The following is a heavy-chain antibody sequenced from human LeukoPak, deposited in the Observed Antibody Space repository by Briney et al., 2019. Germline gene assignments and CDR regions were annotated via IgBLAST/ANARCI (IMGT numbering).Heavy chain of an antibody. CDR2: INHSGSTS. V-gene: IGHV4-34*01. J-gene: IGHJ5*02. Sequence: SETLSLTCAVYGESFSGYFWNWIRQPPGKGLEWIGEINHSGSTSNHNPSLKSRVTMSVDTSKNQFSLKLSSVTAADTAVYYCARDSSSWYGWFDPWGQGTLVTVSS. CDR1: GESFSGYF. D-gene: IGHD6-13*01. CDR3: ARDSSSWYGWFDP.